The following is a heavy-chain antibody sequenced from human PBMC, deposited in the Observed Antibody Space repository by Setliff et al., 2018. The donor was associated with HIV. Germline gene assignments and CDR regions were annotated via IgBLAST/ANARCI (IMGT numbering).Heavy chain of an antibody. D-gene: IGHD2-2*01. CDR3: ATSCSSTSCYCR. Sequence: PGGSLRLSCAASGFTFSSYSMNWVRQAPGKGLEWVSSISSSSSYIYYADSVKGRFSISRDNAKNALYLQLNSLRAEDTAVYYCATSCSSTSCYCRWGQGTLVTV. J-gene: IGHJ4*02. CDR1: GFTFSSYS. V-gene: IGHV3-21*01. CDR2: ISSSSSYI.